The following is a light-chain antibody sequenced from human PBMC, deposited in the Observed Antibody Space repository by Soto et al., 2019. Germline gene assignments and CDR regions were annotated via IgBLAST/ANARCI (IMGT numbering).Light chain of an antibody. Sequence: DIVMTQSPDSLAVSLGERATINCKSSQSVLYSSNNKNYLAWYQQKPGQPPKLLIYWASTRESGVPDRFSGSGSGTDFTLTIXXXXXXDVAVYYCQQYYSTPLTFGG. CDR2: WAS. CDR3: QQYYSTPLT. V-gene: IGKV4-1*01. J-gene: IGKJ4*01. CDR1: QSVLYSSNNKNY.